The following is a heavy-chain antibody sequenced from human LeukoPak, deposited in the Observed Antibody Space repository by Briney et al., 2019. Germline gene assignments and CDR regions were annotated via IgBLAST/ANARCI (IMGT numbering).Heavy chain of an antibody. CDR3: ARDLRWSHYWYFDL. V-gene: IGHV3-33*01. D-gene: IGHD2-15*01. CDR1: GFTFSSYG. CDR2: IWYDGSNK. J-gene: IGHJ2*01. Sequence: GRSLRLSCAASGFTFSSYGVHWVRQAPGKGLEWVAVIWYDGSNKYYADSVKGRFTISRDNSKNTLYLQMNSLRAEDTAVYYCARDLRWSHYWYFDLWGRGTLVTVSS.